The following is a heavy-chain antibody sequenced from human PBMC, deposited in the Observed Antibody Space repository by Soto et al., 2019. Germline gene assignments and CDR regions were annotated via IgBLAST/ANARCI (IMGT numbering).Heavy chain of an antibody. J-gene: IGHJ6*03. D-gene: IGHD4-4*01. CDR2: IIPILGIA. V-gene: IGHV1-69*04. CDR3: ARDRATVATLRPKYYYYIGV. Sequence: SVEASCKAAGGGLSSDTSGWGRQDPGQGLEWMGRIIPILGIANYAQKFQGRVTITADKSTSTAYMGLSSLRSEDTAVYYCARDRATVATLRPKYYYYIGVWGKGTTVPVSS. CDR1: GGGLSSDT.